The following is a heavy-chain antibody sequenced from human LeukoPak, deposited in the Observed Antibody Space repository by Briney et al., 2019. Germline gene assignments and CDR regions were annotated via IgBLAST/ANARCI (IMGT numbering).Heavy chain of an antibody. Sequence: ASVKVSCKASGYTFTGYYMHWVRQAPGQGLEWMGWINPNSGGTNYAQKFQGRVTMTRDTSISTACMELSRLRSDDTAVYYCARVSNSSGWYARRLDYWGQGTLVTVSS. CDR3: ARVSNSSGWYARRLDY. CDR2: INPNSGGT. D-gene: IGHD6-19*01. CDR1: GYTFTGYY. J-gene: IGHJ4*02. V-gene: IGHV1-2*02.